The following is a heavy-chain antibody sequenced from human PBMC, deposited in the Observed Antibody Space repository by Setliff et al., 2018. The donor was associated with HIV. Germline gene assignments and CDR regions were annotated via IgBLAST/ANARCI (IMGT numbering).Heavy chain of an antibody. CDR1: GFTFSSYS. V-gene: IGHV3-30*01. CDR3: ARDRVEAERGAFDI. D-gene: IGHD1-26*01. Sequence: LSLSCAASGFTFSSYSFHWVRQAPGKGLEWVTVISHDGNNKFYADSVKGRFIISRDNSKDTVSLEMTSLTSEDTAMYYCARDRVEAERGAFDIWGQGTMVTVSS. J-gene: IGHJ3*02. CDR2: ISHDGNNK.